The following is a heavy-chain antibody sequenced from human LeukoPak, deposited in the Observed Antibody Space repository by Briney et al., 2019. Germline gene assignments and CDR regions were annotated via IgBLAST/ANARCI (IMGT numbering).Heavy chain of an antibody. D-gene: IGHD1-26*01. J-gene: IGHJ6*02. Sequence: ASVKVSCKASGGTFSSYAISWVRQAAGQGLEWMGRIIPILGIANYAQKFQGRVTITADKSTSTAYMELSSLRSEDTAVYYCARGGTSTRTYYYYGMDVWGQGTTVTVSS. CDR1: GGTFSSYA. CDR3: ARGGTSTRTYYYYGMDV. V-gene: IGHV1-69*04. CDR2: IIPILGIA.